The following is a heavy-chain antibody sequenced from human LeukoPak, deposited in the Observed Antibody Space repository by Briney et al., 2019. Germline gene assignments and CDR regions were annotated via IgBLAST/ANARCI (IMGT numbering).Heavy chain of an antibody. CDR3: ARAMAWGPYYYMDV. J-gene: IGHJ6*03. CDR1: GYTFTDYY. V-gene: IGHV1-2*02. D-gene: IGHD3-16*01. Sequence: ASVKVSCKASGYTFTDYYMHWVRQAPGQGLEWMGWINPSSGGTNYAQKFQGRVTMTRDTSISTAYMELSRLRSDDTAVYYCARAMAWGPYYYMDVWGKGTTVTVSS. CDR2: INPSSGGT.